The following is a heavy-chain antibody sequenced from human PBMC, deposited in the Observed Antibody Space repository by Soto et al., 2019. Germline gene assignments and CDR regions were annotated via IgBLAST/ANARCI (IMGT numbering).Heavy chain of an antibody. D-gene: IGHD2-2*01. Sequence: GASVKVSCKASGYTFTSYAMHWVRQAPGQRLEWMGWINAGNGNTKYSQKFQGRVTITRDTSASTAYMELSSLRSEDTAVYYCARVPCSSTSCYESRFDPWGQGTLVTSPQ. CDR2: INAGNGNT. CDR3: ARVPCSSTSCYESRFDP. CDR1: GYTFTSYA. J-gene: IGHJ5*02. V-gene: IGHV1-3*01.